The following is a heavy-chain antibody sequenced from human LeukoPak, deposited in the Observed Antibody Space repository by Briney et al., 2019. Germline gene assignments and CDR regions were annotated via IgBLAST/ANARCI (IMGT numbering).Heavy chain of an antibody. CDR1: GYTFTGYY. CDR2: INPNSGGT. V-gene: IGHV1-2*02. CDR3: ARAFRDGYNWGYYFDY. J-gene: IGHJ4*02. D-gene: IGHD5-24*01. Sequence: ASVKVSRKASGYTFTGYYMHWVRQAPGQGLEWMGWINPNSGGTNYAQKFQGRVTMTRDTSISTAYMELSRLRSDDTAVYYCARAFRDGYNWGYYFDYWGRGTLVTVSS.